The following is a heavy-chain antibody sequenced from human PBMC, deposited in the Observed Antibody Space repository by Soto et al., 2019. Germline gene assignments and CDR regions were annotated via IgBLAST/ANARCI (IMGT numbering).Heavy chain of an antibody. CDR2: VTANGGST. J-gene: IGHJ6*02. D-gene: IGHD2-21*02. V-gene: IGHV3-23*01. CDR3: ASLGVGDWANYYYYYSMDV. Sequence: EVQLLESGGGFVQPGGSLRLSCAATGFTFSVYAMTWVRQAPGKGLEWVSAVTANGGSTYSADSVKGRFTISRDNSKNTLFLQMNSLRAEDTAVYYCASLGVGDWANYYYYYSMDVWGQGTTVTVSS. CDR1: GFTFSVYA.